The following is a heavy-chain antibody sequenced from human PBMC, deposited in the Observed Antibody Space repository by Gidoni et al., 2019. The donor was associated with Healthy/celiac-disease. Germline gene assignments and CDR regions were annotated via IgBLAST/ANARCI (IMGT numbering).Heavy chain of an antibody. CDR1: GFTFSSYG. J-gene: IGHJ6*02. D-gene: IGHD2-8*01. Sequence: QVQLVESGGGVVQPGRSLRLSCAASGFTFSSYGMHWVRQAPGKGLEWVAVIWYDGSNKYYADSVKGRFTISRDNSKNTLYLQMNSLRAEDTAVYYCARERGCTNGVCYRDYYYYGMDVWGQGTTVTVSS. V-gene: IGHV3-33*01. CDR3: ARERGCTNGVCYRDYYYYGMDV. CDR2: IWYDGSNK.